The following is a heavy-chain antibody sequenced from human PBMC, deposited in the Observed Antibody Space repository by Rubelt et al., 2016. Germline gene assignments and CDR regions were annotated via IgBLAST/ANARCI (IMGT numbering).Heavy chain of an antibody. CDR1: GYTLTELS. D-gene: IGHD2-15*01. CDR2: FDPEDGET. CDR3: ATASPYCSGGSCY. J-gene: IGHJ4*02. V-gene: IGHV1-24*01. Sequence: QVQLVQSGAEVKKPGASVKVSCKVSGYTLTELSMHWVRQAPGKGLEWMGGFDPEDGETIYAQKFKGRVTMTEETSTDTAYMELSSLRSEDTAVYYCATASPYCSGGSCYWGQGTLVTVSS.